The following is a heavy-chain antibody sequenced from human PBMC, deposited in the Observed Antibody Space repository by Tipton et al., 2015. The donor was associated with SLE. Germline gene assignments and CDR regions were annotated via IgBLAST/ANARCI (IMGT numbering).Heavy chain of an antibody. CDR3: ARGRVDYIRGTYRPSSFDY. D-gene: IGHD3-16*02. CDR2: IHDSGSS. J-gene: IGHJ4*02. V-gene: IGHV4-34*01. Sequence: TLSLTCAVNGGSSSAYYWSWIRQSPGKALEWIGDIHDSGSSNYNPSIKSRVSISVDTSKNQISLKLNSVTAADTAVYYCARGRVDYIRGTYRPSSFDYWGQGTQVTVPS. CDR1: GGSSSAYY.